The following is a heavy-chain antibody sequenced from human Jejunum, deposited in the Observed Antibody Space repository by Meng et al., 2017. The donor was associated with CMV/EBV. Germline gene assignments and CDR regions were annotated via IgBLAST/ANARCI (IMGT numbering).Heavy chain of an antibody. CDR2: IRGKAHSYAT. D-gene: IGHD4-11*01. J-gene: IGHJ4*02. V-gene: IGHV3-73*01. CDR3: TRADSSNYGSLFDY. Sequence: TVRGADVNWVRQASGKGLEWVGRIRGKAHSYATAYATSVKGRFTISRDDSKNTAYLQMKSLKTEDTAVYYCTRADSSNYGSLFDYWGQGTLVTVSS. CDR1: TVRGAD.